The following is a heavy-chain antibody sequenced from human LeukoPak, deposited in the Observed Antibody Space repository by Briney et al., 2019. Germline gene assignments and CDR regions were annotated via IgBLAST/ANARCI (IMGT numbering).Heavy chain of an antibody. CDR3: ARDGLSSSWYYFDY. D-gene: IGHD6-13*01. V-gene: IGHV4-30-4*01. J-gene: IGHJ4*02. Sequence: SETLSLTCTVSGGSISSGDYYWSWIRQPPGKGLEWIGYIYYSGSTYYNPSFKSRVTISVDTSKNQFSLKLSSVTAADTAVYYCARDGLSSSWYYFDYWGQGTLVTVSS. CDR2: IYYSGST. CDR1: GGSISSGDYY.